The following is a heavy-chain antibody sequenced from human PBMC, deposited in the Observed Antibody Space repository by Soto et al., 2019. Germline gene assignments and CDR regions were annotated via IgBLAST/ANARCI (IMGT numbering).Heavy chain of an antibody. CDR1: GGSFSGYY. V-gene: IGHV4-34*01. CDR2: INHSGST. D-gene: IGHD3-3*01. Sequence: PSETLSLTCAVYGGSFSGYYWSWIRQPPGKGLEWIGEINHSGSTNYNPSLKSRVTISVDTSKNQFSLKLSSVTAADTAVYYCARAQVSDYDFWSGYYRGWFGPWGQGTLVTVSS. J-gene: IGHJ5*02. CDR3: ARAQVSDYDFWSGYYRGWFGP.